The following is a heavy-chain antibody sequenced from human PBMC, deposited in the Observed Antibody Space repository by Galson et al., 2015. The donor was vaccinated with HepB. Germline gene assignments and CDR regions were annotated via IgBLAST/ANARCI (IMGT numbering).Heavy chain of an antibody. J-gene: IGHJ2*01. V-gene: IGHV4-34*01. CDR1: GGSFSGYY. D-gene: IGHD4-17*01. Sequence: ETLSLTCAVYGGSFSGYYWSWIRQPPGKGLEWIGEINHSGSTNYNPSLKSRVTISVDTSKNQFSLKLSSVTAADTAVYYCARGDYGDDVWYFDLWGRGTLVTVSS. CDR3: ARGDYGDDVWYFDL. CDR2: INHSGST.